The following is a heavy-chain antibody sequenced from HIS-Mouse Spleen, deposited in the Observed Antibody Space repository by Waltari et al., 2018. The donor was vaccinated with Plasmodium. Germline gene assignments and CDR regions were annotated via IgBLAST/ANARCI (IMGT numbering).Heavy chain of an antibody. D-gene: IGHD6-13*01. CDR1: GFTFSGYW. V-gene: IGHV3-7*01. Sequence: EVQLVESGGGLVQPGGSLRLSCAASGFTFSGYWMSWVRQAPGKGREGLANIKQDGSEKYYVDSVKGRFTISRDNAKNSLYLQMNSLRAEDTAVYYCASSWYWYFDLWGRGTLVTVSS. CDR3: ASSWYWYFDL. CDR2: IKQDGSEK. J-gene: IGHJ2*01.